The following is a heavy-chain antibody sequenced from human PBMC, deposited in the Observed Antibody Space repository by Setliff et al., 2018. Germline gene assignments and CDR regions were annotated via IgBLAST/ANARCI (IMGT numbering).Heavy chain of an antibody. J-gene: IGHJ6*03. Sequence: SETLSLTCTVSGGSISSYYWSWIRQPAGKRLEWIGHIYIGGSANYNPSLKSRVTMSIDTSKNQFSLKLNSVTAADMAVYYCAREQWLDPPGYYYMDVWAKGTTVTVSS. CDR2: IYIGGSA. CDR1: GGSISSYY. V-gene: IGHV4-4*07. D-gene: IGHD6-19*01. CDR3: AREQWLDPPGYYYMDV.